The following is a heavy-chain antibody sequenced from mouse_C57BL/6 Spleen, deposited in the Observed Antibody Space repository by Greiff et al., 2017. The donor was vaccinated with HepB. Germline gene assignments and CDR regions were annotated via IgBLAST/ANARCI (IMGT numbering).Heavy chain of an antibody. CDR1: GYAFSSSW. CDR3: ATGIYDGSDGDVFDY. Sequence: VQLQQSGPELVKPGASVKISCKASGYAFSSSWMNWVKQRPGKGLEWIGRIYPGDGDTNYNGKFKGKATLTADKSSSTAYMQLSSLTSEDSAVYFCATGIYDGSDGDVFDYWGQGTTLTVSS. CDR2: IYPGDGDT. D-gene: IGHD2-3*01. V-gene: IGHV1-82*01. J-gene: IGHJ2*01.